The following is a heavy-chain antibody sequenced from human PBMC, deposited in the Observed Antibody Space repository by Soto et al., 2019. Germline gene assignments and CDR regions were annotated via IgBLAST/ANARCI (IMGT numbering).Heavy chain of an antibody. V-gene: IGHV5-51*01. Sequence: PGESLKISCKGSGYSFTSYWIGWVRQMPGKGLEWMGIIYPGDSDTRYSPSFQGQVTISADKSISTAYLQWSSLKAPDTAMYYCAREGYDILTGYYKTYCYYGMDVWGQGTTVTVSS. J-gene: IGHJ6*02. CDR3: AREGYDILTGYYKTYCYYGMDV. CDR2: IYPGDSDT. D-gene: IGHD3-9*01. CDR1: GYSFTSYW.